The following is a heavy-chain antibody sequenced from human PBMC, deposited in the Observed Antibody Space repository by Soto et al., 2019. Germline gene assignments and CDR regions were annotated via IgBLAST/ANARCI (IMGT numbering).Heavy chain of an antibody. CDR1: GGSMSSYS. CDR2: IYYGGTT. V-gene: IGHV4-59*01. CDR3: ARDRFGSRHRGTYTRYYYYGMDV. Sequence: SETLSLTCTVSGGSMSSYSWSWIRQRTGKGLEWILNIYYGGTTNYNPSLKSRVTISLDTSKNQFSLNLSSVTAADTAVYFCARDRFGSRHRGTYTRYYYYGMDVWGQGTTVTVSS. D-gene: IGHD1-26*01. J-gene: IGHJ6*02.